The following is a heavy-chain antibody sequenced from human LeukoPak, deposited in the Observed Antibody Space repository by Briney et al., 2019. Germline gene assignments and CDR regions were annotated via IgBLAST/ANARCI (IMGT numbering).Heavy chain of an antibody. CDR2: INHSGST. V-gene: IGHV4-34*01. J-gene: IGHJ4*02. CDR1: GGSFSGYD. CDR3: ARGDHNWNRRKGFDY. Sequence: SETLSLTCAVYGGSFSGYDWSWIRQPPGKGLEWIGEINHSGSTNYNPSLKSRVTISVDTSKNQFSLKLSSVTAADTAVYYCARGDHNWNRRKGFDYWGQGTLVTVSS. D-gene: IGHD1-20*01.